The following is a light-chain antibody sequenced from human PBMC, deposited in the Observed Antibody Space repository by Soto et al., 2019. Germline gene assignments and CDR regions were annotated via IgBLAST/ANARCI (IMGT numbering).Light chain of an antibody. Sequence: QSVLTQPPSASGSPGQSVTISCNGTSSDVGGYNYVSWYQQHPGKAPKLMIYEVSKRPSGVPDRFSGSKSGNTASLTVSGLQAEDEADYYCSSYVGSHPIRGVFGGGTKLTVL. J-gene: IGLJ2*01. CDR2: EVS. CDR3: SSYVGSHPIRGV. V-gene: IGLV2-8*01. CDR1: SSDVGGYNY.